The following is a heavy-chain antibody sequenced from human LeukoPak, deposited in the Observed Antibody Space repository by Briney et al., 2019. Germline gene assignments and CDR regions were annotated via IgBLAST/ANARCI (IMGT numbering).Heavy chain of an antibody. CDR2: ISGSGGST. Sequence: GGSLRLSCAGSGFTFSSYAMSWVRQAPGKGLEWVSAISGSGGSTYYADSVKGRFTISRDNSKNTLYLQMNSLRAEDTAVYYCAKDEYYDFWSGYPVGYWGQGTLVTVSS. V-gene: IGHV3-23*01. CDR1: GFTFSSYA. CDR3: AKDEYYDFWSGYPVGY. J-gene: IGHJ4*02. D-gene: IGHD3-3*01.